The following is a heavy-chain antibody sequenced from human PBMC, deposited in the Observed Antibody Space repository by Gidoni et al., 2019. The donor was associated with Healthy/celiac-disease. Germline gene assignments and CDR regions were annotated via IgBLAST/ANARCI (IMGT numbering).Heavy chain of an antibody. Sequence: QLQLQESGPGLVKPSETLSLTCTVTGGSISSSSYYGGWIRQPPGKGLEWIGSICYSGSTYYNPSLKSRVTISVDTSKNQFSLKLSSVTAADTAVYYCARHWIWFGEPRGNWFDPWGQGTLVTVSS. J-gene: IGHJ5*02. CDR1: GGSISSSSYY. CDR3: ARHWIWFGEPRGNWFDP. D-gene: IGHD3-10*01. CDR2: ICYSGST. V-gene: IGHV4-39*01.